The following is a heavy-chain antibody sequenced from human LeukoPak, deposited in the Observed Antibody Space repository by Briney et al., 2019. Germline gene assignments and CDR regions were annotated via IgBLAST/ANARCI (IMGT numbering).Heavy chain of an antibody. CDR1: GFSFSTYW. CDR3: AARSPASFAYDY. Sequence: GESLRLSCAASGFSFSTYWMVWVRHLPGKGLVWVSRINSDGSSTTYADSVKGRFTVSRDNAKNTLYLQMNSLRAEDTAVYYCAARSPASFAYDYWGQGTLVTVSS. CDR2: INSDGSST. J-gene: IGHJ4*02. D-gene: IGHD3-16*01. V-gene: IGHV3-74*01.